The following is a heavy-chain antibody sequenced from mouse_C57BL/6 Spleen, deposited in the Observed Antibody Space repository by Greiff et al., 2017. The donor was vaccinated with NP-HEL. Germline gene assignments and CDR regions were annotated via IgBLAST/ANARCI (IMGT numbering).Heavy chain of an antibody. J-gene: IGHJ4*01. V-gene: IGHV5-17*01. Sequence: EVQLVESGGGLVKPGGSLKLSCAASGFTFSDYGMHWVRQAPEKGLEWVAYISSGSSTIYYAETVKGRFTISRDNAKNTLFLQMTSLRSEDTAMYYCARGVVNYAMDYWGQGTSVTVSS. CDR1: GFTFSDYG. CDR3: ARGVVNYAMDY. CDR2: ISSGSSTI. D-gene: IGHD1-1*02.